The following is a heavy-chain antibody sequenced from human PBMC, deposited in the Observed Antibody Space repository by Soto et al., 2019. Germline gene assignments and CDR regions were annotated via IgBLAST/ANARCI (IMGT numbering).Heavy chain of an antibody. Sequence: ASETLSLTCTVFGGSITNYYWNWIRQTPGEGLEWIADFFYSGSTNSNPSLRSRVTISVDTSKNQFSLKLSSVTAADTAVYYCARYGSGECNRGSCYSPFDYWGQGTLVTVSS. CDR1: GGSITNYY. J-gene: IGHJ4*02. V-gene: IGHV4-59*08. CDR2: FFYSGST. D-gene: IGHD2-15*01. CDR3: ARYGSGECNRGSCYSPFDY.